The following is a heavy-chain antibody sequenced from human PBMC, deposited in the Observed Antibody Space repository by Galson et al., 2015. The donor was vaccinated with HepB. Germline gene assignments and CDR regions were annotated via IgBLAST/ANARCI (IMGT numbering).Heavy chain of an antibody. CDR1: GFSLRTSGVA. V-gene: IGHV4-61*08. CDR2: IYYTGGT. D-gene: IGHD4-11*01. Sequence: LVKPTQTLTLTCTFSGFSLRTSGVAVGWIRQPPGKGLEWIGYIYYTGGTNYSPSLKSRVTISVDSFVNQVSLRLSSVTAADTAVYYCARAVYSQNFDYWGQGTLVTVSS. CDR3: ARAVYSQNFDY. J-gene: IGHJ4*02.